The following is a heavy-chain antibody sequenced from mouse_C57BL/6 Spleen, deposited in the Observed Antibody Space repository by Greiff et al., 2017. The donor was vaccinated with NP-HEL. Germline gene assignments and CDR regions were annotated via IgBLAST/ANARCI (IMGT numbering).Heavy chain of an antibody. CDR3: ARMDGYYAMDY. V-gene: IGHV3-6*01. CDR1: GYSITSGYY. Sequence: EVKLVESGPGLVKPSQSLSLTCSVTGYSITSGYYWNWIRQFPGNKLEWMGYISYDGSNNYNPSLKNRISITRDTSKNQFFLKLNSVTTEDTATYYCARMDGYYAMDYWGQGTSVTVS. D-gene: IGHD1-2*01. CDR2: ISYDGSN. J-gene: IGHJ4*01.